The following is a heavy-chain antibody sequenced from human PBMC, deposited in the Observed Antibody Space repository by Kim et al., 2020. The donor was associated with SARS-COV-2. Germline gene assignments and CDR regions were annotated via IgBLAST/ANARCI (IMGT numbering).Heavy chain of an antibody. D-gene: IGHD3-3*01. V-gene: IGHV3-9*01. J-gene: IGHJ4*02. CDR3: AKAGYYRGEVLKGLVDY. Sequence: VKGRFAIARDNAKNTLDMQMNSLRDEDTALYYCAKAGYYRGEVLKGLVDYWGQGTLVTVSS.